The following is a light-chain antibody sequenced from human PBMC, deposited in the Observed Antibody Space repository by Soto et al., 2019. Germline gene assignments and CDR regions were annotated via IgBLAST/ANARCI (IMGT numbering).Light chain of an antibody. V-gene: IGKV3-15*01. CDR2: GAS. Sequence: VLTPNPGTLSLSPGGRATLSCRTSQSVSASQLAWYQQKSGQAPRLLIYGASTRAIGIPARFSGSGSGTEFTLTISGLQSEDFAVYYCQQYNNWAPTFGQGTRLEIK. CDR1: QSVSASQ. CDR3: QQYNNWAPT. J-gene: IGKJ5*01.